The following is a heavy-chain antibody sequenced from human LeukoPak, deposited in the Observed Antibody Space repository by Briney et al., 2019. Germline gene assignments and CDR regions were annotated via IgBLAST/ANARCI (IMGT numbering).Heavy chain of an antibody. D-gene: IGHD3-22*01. CDR2: ISGSGDNT. CDR3: AKGSYYDSSGSFYFDY. J-gene: IGHJ4*02. CDR1: GFTFSSCA. Sequence: GSLRLSCAASGFTFSSCAMSWVRQAPGKGLEWVSGISGSGDNTYYADSVKGRFTISRDNSKNTLYVRVNSLGTEDTAAYYCAKGSYYDSSGSFYFDYWGQGTLVTVSS. V-gene: IGHV3-23*01.